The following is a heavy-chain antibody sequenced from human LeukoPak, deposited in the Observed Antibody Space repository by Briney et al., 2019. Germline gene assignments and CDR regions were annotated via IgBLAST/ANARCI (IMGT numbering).Heavy chain of an antibody. D-gene: IGHD2-15*01. CDR3: ARGYCSGGSCYFNYFDY. Sequence: GGSLRLSCAASGFTFSTYSMNWXXQAPGKGLXXXXXXXSGSSYIFYADSVRGRFTISRDNAKNSLYLQMNSLRAEDTAVYYCARGYCSGGSCYFNYFDYWGQGTLVTVSS. CDR2: XXSGSSYI. CDR1: GFTFSTYS. J-gene: IGHJ4*02. V-gene: IGHV3-21*01.